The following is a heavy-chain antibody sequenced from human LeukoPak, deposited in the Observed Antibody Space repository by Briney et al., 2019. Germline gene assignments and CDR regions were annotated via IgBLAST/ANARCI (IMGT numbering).Heavy chain of an antibody. D-gene: IGHD3-3*01. J-gene: IGHJ5*02. CDR2: IYYSRST. V-gene: IGHV4-30-4*01. CDR1: GGSISSGDYY. Sequence: SQTLSLTCTVSGGSISSGDYYWSWIRQPPGKGLEWIGYIYYSRSTYYNPSLKSRVTISVDTSKNQFSLKLSSVTAADTAVYYCAREVTIFGVVIMNWFDPWGQGTLVTVSS. CDR3: AREVTIFGVVIMNWFDP.